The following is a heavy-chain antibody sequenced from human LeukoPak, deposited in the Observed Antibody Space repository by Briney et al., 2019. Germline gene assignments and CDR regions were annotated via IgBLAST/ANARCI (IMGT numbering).Heavy chain of an antibody. D-gene: IGHD6-6*01. J-gene: IGHJ3*02. CDR1: GGSIISSNW. Sequence: SGTLSLTCAVSGGSIISSNWWSCVRPPPGKGLEWSGEIYHSGSTNYNPSLKSRVTISVNKSKKQLSLKLSSVTAAATAVYYCARGPISSPPVGFDIWGQGTMVTVSS. CDR2: IYHSGST. CDR3: ARGPISSPPVGFDI. V-gene: IGHV4-4*02.